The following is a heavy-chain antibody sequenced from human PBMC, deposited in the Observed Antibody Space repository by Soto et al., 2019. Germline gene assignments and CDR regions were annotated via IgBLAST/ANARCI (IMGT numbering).Heavy chain of an antibody. CDR3: ARVGYNWNERYFDY. Sequence: PGESLKISCKGSGYSFTSYWISWVRQVPGKGLEWMGRIDPSDSYTNYSPSFQGHVTISADKSISTAYLQWSSLKASDTAMYYCARVGYNWNERYFDYWGQGTLVTVSS. J-gene: IGHJ4*02. D-gene: IGHD1-1*01. V-gene: IGHV5-10-1*01. CDR1: GYSFTSYW. CDR2: IDPSDSYT.